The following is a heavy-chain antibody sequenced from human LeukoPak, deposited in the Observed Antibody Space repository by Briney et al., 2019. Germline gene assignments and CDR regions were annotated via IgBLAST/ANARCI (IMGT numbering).Heavy chain of an antibody. CDR1: GYNFSNYW. CDR3: ARLVSYYYGSGSRGSYFDC. Sequence: GESLRIPCEGSGYNFSNYWIGWVRQMPGKGLEWMGIFNPGDPDARYSLSLQGHVIISADKSISTAYLQWSSLKASDTAIYYCARLVSYYYGSGSRGSYFDCWGQGTLVTVSS. CDR2: FNPGDPDA. J-gene: IGHJ4*02. V-gene: IGHV5-51*01. D-gene: IGHD3-10*01.